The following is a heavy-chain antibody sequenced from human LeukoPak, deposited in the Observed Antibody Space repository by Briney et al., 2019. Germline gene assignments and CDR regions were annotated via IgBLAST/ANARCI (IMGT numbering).Heavy chain of an antibody. V-gene: IGHV1-69*01. D-gene: IGHD6-13*01. CDR2: IIPIFGTA. J-gene: IGHJ5*02. CDR1: GGTFSSYA. CDR3: ARDRIAAAGTRWFDP. Sequence: SVKVSCKASGGTFSSYAISWVRQAPGQGLEWMGGIIPIFGTANYAQKFQGRVTITADEPTSTAYMELSSLRSEDTAVYYCARDRIAAAGTRWFDPWGQGTLVTVSS.